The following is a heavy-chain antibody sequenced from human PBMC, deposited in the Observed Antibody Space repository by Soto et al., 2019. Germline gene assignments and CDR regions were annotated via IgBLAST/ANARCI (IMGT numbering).Heavy chain of an antibody. D-gene: IGHD3-10*01. J-gene: IGHJ6*02. CDR1: GYSFTSYW. CDR2: IYPGDSDT. V-gene: IGHV5-51*01. CDR3: ARAMVRGKNYYGMDV. Sequence: GESLKISCKGSGYSFTSYWIGWVRQMPGKGLEGMGIIYPGDSDTRYSPSFQGQVTISADKSISTAYLQWSSLKASDTAMYYRARAMVRGKNYYGMDVWGQGTTVTVSS.